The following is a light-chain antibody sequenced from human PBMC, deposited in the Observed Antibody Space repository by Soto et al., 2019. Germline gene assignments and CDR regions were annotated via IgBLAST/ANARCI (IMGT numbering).Light chain of an antibody. CDR1: SSDVGGYNY. J-gene: IGLJ1*01. CDR3: SSYTSSTFYV. Sequence: QSVRTRPASVSGSPGQSITISCTGTSSDVGGYNYVSWYQQHPGKAPKLMIYEVSNRPSGVSNRSSGSKSGNTASLTISGLQAEDEADYYCSSYTSSTFYVFGTGTKVTVL. CDR2: EVS. V-gene: IGLV2-14*01.